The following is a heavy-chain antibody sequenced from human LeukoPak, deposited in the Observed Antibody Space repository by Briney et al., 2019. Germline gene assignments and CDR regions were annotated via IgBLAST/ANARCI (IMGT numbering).Heavy chain of an antibody. Sequence: PSETLSLTCAVYGGSFSGYYWSWIRQPPGKGLEWIGEINHSGSTNYNPSLKSRVTISVDTSKNQFSLKLSSVTAADTAVYYCARVSDGYNYGGLFYWGQGTLVTVSS. D-gene: IGHD5-24*01. CDR3: ARVSDGYNYGGLFY. CDR1: GGSFSGYY. J-gene: IGHJ4*02. V-gene: IGHV4-34*01. CDR2: INHSGST.